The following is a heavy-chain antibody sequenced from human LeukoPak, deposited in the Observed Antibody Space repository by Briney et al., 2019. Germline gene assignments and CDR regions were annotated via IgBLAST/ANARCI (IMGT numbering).Heavy chain of an antibody. J-gene: IGHJ5*02. V-gene: IGHV6-1*01. CDR1: GGSVSSNSAA. CDR2: PYYRSKWYN. CDR3: ARAPGYSSSSGGLDP. Sequence: SQTLSLTCAISGGSVSSNSAAWNWIRQSPSRGLEWLGRPYYRSKWYNDYAVSVKSRIPINPDTSNNQFSLQLNSVTPEDTAVYYCARAPGYSSSSGGLDPWGQGTLVTVSS. D-gene: IGHD6-6*01.